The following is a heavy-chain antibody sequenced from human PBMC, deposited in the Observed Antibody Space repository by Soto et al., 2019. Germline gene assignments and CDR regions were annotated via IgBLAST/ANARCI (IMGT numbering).Heavy chain of an antibody. CDR1: GYTFSHYW. J-gene: IGHJ6*02. CDR2: VNPDGTIT. D-gene: IGHD3-10*01. Sequence: GGSLRLSCAASGYTFSHYWMHWVRQAPGKGLVWVSRVNPDGTITAYADSVKGRFTISRDNSKNTVDLQMNSLRAEDTAVYYCAKDIALVRGVIIDIDVWGRGTTVTVSS. CDR3: AKDIALVRGVIIDIDV. V-gene: IGHV3-74*01.